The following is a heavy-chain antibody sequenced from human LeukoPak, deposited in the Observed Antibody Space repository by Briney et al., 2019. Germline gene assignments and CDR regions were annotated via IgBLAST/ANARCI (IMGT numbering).Heavy chain of an antibody. Sequence: GGSLRLSCAASGLTFSSYWMRWVRQAPGKGLEWVANIKQDGSEKYYVDSVKGRFTISRDNAKNSLYLQMNSLRAEDTAVYYCARSRTLYSSSWYGDYYFDYWGQGTLVTVSS. J-gene: IGHJ4*02. CDR3: ARSRTLYSSSWYGDYYFDY. CDR1: GLTFSSYW. CDR2: IKQDGSEK. V-gene: IGHV3-7*01. D-gene: IGHD6-13*01.